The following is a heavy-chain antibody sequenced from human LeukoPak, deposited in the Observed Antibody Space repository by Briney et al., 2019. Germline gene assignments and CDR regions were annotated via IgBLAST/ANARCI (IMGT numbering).Heavy chain of an antibody. D-gene: IGHD6-19*01. V-gene: IGHV1-2*02. CDR1: GYTFICYY. J-gene: IGHJ4*02. CDR3: ARSYSSGCYF. CDR2: INPNSGGT. Sequence: GASVTVSCKASGYTFICYYMHWVRQAPGQGPEWMGWINPNSGGTKYAQKFQGRVTMTRDTSISTAYMELSRLRSDDTAVYYCARSYSSGCYFWGQGTLVTVSS.